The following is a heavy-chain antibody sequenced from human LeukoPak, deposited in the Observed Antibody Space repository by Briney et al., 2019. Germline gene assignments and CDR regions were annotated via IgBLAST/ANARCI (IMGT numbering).Heavy chain of an antibody. CDR2: IYYSGST. D-gene: IGHD4-17*01. J-gene: IGHJ5*02. CDR1: GGSISSGGYY. V-gene: IGHV4-31*03. CDR3: ARDGYGDLRGLDP. Sequence: SQTLSLTCTVSGGSISSGGYYWSWIRQHPGKGLEWIGYIYYSGSTYYNPSLKSRVTISVDTSKNQFSLKLSSVTAADTAVYYCARDGYGDLRGLDPWGQGTLVTVSS.